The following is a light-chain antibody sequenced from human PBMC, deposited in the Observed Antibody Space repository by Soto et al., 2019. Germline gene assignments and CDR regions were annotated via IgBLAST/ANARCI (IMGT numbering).Light chain of an antibody. CDR1: QSISSY. V-gene: IGKV1-39*01. J-gene: IGKJ3*01. CDR2: TAS. Sequence: DIQMTQSPSSLSASVGDRVTITCRASQSISSYLNWYQQKPGKAPKLLIYTASSLQSGVPSRFSGSRSGTDFPLSINSLQPEDFATYFCQQSYSTPFTFGPGTQVAVK. CDR3: QQSYSTPFT.